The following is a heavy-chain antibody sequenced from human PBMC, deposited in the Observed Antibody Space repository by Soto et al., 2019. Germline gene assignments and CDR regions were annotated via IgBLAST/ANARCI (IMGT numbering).Heavy chain of an antibody. CDR3: AATMVRGVILPTNFDY. D-gene: IGHD3-10*01. CDR2: IYYSGST. Sequence: NPSDTLSLTCTVSGGSISSYYWSWIRQPPGKGLEWIGYIYYSGSTNYNPSLKSRVTISVDTSKNQFSLKLSSVTAADTAVYYCAATMVRGVILPTNFDYWGLETLVTISS. CDR1: GGSISSYY. V-gene: IGHV4-59*08. J-gene: IGHJ4*02.